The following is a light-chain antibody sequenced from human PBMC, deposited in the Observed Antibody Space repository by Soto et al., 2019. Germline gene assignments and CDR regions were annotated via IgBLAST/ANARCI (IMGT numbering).Light chain of an antibody. J-gene: IGKJ1*01. V-gene: IGKV1-39*01. CDR3: QQSYSTPRT. CDR1: QSITNR. CDR2: AAS. Sequence: DLQLTQSPSTLSASLGASVAITCLASQSITNRLAWYQLKPGKAPKLLIYAASSLQSGVPSRVSGSGSGTDVTLTISSLQTEDVATYYCQQSYSTPRTFGQGTKVDIK.